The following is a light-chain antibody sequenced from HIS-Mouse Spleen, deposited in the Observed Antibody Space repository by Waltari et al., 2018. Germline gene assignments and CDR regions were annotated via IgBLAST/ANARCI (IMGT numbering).Light chain of an antibody. J-gene: IGLJ3*02. V-gene: IGLV2-23*01. CDR2: EGS. CDR1: SSDVGRYNL. CDR3: CSYAGSSTWV. Sequence: PGQSITISCPGTSSDVGRYNLVSWYQQHPGKAPKLMIYEGSKRPSGVSNRFSGSKSGNTASLTISGLQAEDEADYYCCSYAGSSTWVFGGGTKLTVL.